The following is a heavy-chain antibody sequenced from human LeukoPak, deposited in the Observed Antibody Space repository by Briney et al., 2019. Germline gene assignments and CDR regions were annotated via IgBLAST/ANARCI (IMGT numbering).Heavy chain of an antibody. CDR2: ITSDGSST. CDR3: VLVADPGG. Sequence: GGSLRLSCAASGFTFSRYWMHWVRQAPGMGLEWVSRITSDGSSTIYADSVKGRFTISRDNAKNSLYLQMNSLRAEDTAVYYCVLVADPGGWGQGTLVTVSS. CDR1: GFTFSRYW. D-gene: IGHD5-12*01. V-gene: IGHV3-74*01. J-gene: IGHJ4*02.